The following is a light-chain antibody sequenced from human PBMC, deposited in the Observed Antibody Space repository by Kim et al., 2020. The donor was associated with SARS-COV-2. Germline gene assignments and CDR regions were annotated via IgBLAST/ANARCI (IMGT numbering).Light chain of an antibody. CDR2: YDS. J-gene: IGLJ2*01. Sequence: APGKTAGITCGGNSIGRKSVHWYQQKPGQAPVLVIYYDSDRPSGIPERFSGSNSGNTATLTISRVEAGDEADYYCQVWDSSSDHPVFGGGTKLTVL. V-gene: IGLV3-21*04. CDR3: QVWDSSSDHPV. CDR1: SIGRKS.